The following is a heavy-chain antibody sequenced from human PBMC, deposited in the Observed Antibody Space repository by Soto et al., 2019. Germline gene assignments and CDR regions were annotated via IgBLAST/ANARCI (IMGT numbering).Heavy chain of an antibody. J-gene: IGHJ5*02. V-gene: IGHV1-69*13. Sequence: SVKVSCKASGGTFSSYAISWVRQAPGQGLEWMGGIIPIFGTANYAQKFQGRVTITADESTSTAYMELSSLRSEDTAVYYCAHGGSGGSYWFAPWGQGTLVTVSS. D-gene: IGHD3-10*01. CDR1: GGTFSSYA. CDR2: IIPIFGTA. CDR3: AHGGSGGSYWFAP.